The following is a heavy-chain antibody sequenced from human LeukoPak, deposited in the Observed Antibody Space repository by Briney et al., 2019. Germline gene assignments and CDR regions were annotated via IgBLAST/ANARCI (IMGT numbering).Heavy chain of an antibody. D-gene: IGHD2-2*01. CDR3: ARGRSTVPAAISY. CDR2: IWYDGSNK. CDR1: GFTFSSYV. V-gene: IGHV3-33*01. J-gene: IGHJ4*02. Sequence: GRSLRLSCAASGFTFSSYVMHWVRQAPGKGLEWVAVIWYDGSNKYYADSVKGRFTISRDNSKNTLYLQMNSLRAEDTAVYYCARGRSTVPAAISYWDQGTLVTVSS.